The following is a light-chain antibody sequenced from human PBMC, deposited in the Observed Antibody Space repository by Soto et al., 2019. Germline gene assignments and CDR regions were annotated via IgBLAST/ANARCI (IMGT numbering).Light chain of an antibody. V-gene: IGKV3-15*01. CDR1: QSVGTK. CDR3: QQYDVWPVVT. Sequence: EKVMTQSPATLSVSPGERVTLSCRASQSVGTKLAWYQQKPGQAPRLLIYGASTRATGVPARFSDSESGTEFALTISSLQSEDLGSYYCQQYDVWPVVTFGGGTKVEIK. CDR2: GAS. J-gene: IGKJ4*02.